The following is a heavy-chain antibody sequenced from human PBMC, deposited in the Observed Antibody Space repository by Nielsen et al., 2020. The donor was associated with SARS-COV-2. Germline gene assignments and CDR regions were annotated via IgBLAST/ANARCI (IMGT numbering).Heavy chain of an antibody. V-gene: IGHV3-21*01. CDR2: ISSSSSYI. D-gene: IGHD3-16*02. Sequence: GGSLRLSCAASGFTFSSYSMNWVRQAPGKGLEWVSSISSSSSYIYYADSVKGRFTISRDNAKNSLYLQMNSLRAEDTAVYYCARVDYDYVWGSYQGYWGQGTLVTVSS. CDR1: GFTFSSYS. CDR3: ARVDYDYVWGSYQGY. J-gene: IGHJ4*02.